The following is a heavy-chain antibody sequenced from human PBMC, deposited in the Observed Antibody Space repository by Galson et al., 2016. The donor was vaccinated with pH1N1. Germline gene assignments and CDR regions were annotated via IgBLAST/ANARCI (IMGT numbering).Heavy chain of an antibody. V-gene: IGHV3-48*03. D-gene: IGHD2-21*02. Sequence: SLRLSCAASGFRFSDFEMNWVRQAPGKRPEWISYIGSGGSNIYYADSVKGRFAISRDNGRNSLSLQMNNLRAEDTAVYYCVRERAPCGGGVCSKPLGYWGQGTLVTVSS. CDR1: GFRFSDFE. CDR2: IGSGGSNI. CDR3: VRERAPCGGGVCSKPLGY. J-gene: IGHJ4*02.